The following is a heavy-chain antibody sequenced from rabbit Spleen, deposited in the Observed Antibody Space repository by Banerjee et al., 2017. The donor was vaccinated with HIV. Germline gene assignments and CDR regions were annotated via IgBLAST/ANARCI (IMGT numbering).Heavy chain of an antibody. CDR3: ARDPFSRLVPGNL. D-gene: IGHD4-1*01. J-gene: IGHJ4*01. CDR1: GFSFSSSDY. CDR2: IDTNDGDT. Sequence: QEQLEESGGDLVKPGASLTLTCTASGFSFSSSDYMCWVRQAPGKGLEWIACIDTNDGDTDYANWSKGRFTISKTSSTTVTLQMTSLTDADTATYFCARDPFSRLVPGNLWGQGTLVTVS. V-gene: IGHV1S45*01.